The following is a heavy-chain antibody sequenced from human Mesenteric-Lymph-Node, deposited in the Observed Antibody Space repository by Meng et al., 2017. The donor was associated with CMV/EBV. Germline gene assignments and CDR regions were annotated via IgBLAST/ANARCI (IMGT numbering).Heavy chain of an antibody. D-gene: IGHD1/OR15-1a*01. CDR3: ARVVMAEQQLDY. CDR1: GYTFTGYY. Sequence: CKASGYTFTGYYMHWVRQAPGQGLEWMGWINPNSGGTNYAQKFQGRITMTRDTSISTVYLELSSLRSDDTAIYYCARVVMAEQQLDYWGQGTLVTVSS. V-gene: IGHV1-2*02. CDR2: INPNSGGT. J-gene: IGHJ4*02.